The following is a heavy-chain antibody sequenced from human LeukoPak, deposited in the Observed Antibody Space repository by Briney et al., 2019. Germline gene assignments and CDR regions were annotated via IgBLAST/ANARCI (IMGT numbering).Heavy chain of an antibody. Sequence: GRSLRLSCAASGFTFGRYGMHWVRQAPGKGLEWVALISYDGSNEYYADSVKGRFTISRDNSKNTLYLQMNSLRAEDTAVYYCARDVALSTYHFDSSGLLDYWGQGTLVTVSS. J-gene: IGHJ4*02. CDR1: GFTFGRYG. D-gene: IGHD3-22*01. CDR3: ARDVALSTYHFDSSGLLDY. CDR2: ISYDGSNE. V-gene: IGHV3-33*01.